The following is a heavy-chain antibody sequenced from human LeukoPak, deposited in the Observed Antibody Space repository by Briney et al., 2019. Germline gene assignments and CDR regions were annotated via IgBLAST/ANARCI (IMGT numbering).Heavy chain of an antibody. D-gene: IGHD2-15*01. J-gene: IGHJ4*02. Sequence: GGSLRLSCAASGFTFSDYYMSWIRQAPGKGLEWVSYFSSSGSTIYYADSVKGRFTISRDNAKNSLYLQMNSLRAEDTAVYYCARDRSRYCSGGSCYSALFDYWGQGTLVTVSS. CDR3: ARDRSRYCSGGSCYSALFDY. CDR1: GFTFSDYY. CDR2: FSSSGSTI. V-gene: IGHV3-11*01.